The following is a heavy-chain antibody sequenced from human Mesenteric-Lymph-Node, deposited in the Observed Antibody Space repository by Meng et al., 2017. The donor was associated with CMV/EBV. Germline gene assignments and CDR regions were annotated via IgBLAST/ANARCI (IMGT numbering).Heavy chain of an antibody. V-gene: IGHV3-21*01. Sequence: GESLKISCAASGFTFRSYSIHWVRQAPGKGLEWVSAITSGGTYIYYADSVKGRFTISRDNAKQSLYLQMHSLRAEDTAVCSCASKGYQLLRGYGMDVWGQGTPVTVSS. CDR2: ITSGGTYI. CDR1: GFTFRSYS. J-gene: IGHJ6*02. D-gene: IGHD2-2*01. CDR3: ASKGYQLLRGYGMDV.